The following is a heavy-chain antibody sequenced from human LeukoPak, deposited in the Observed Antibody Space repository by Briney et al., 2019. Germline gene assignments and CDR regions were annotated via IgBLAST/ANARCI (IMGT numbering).Heavy chain of an antibody. V-gene: IGHV3-66*01. CDR1: GFTVSNSY. CDR3: ARDPNYYNSGMDV. CDR2: IYIGDIGGYT. Sequence: GGSLRLSCAASGFTVSNSYMSWVRQAPGKGLEWGSVIYIGDIGGYTYYSDSVKGRFTISRDNSKNTPNLQMNRLRDEDTAVYYCARDPNYYNSGMDVWGQGTMVTVSS. J-gene: IGHJ6*02.